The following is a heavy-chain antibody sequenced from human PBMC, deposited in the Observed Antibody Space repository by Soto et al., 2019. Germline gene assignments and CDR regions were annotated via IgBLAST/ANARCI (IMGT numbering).Heavy chain of an antibody. CDR1: GFTFSSYA. CDR2: ISSNGGST. Sequence: GGSLRLSCSASGFTFSSYAMHWVRQAPGKGLEYVSAISSNGGSTYYADSVKGRFTISRDNSKNTLYLQMSSLRAEDTAVYYCVKEAPGALRYFDWQWDYWGQGTLVTVSS. J-gene: IGHJ4*02. V-gene: IGHV3-64D*08. D-gene: IGHD3-9*01. CDR3: VKEAPGALRYFDWQWDY.